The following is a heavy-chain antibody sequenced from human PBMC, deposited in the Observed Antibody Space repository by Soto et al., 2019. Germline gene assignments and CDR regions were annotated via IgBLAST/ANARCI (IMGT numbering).Heavy chain of an antibody. CDR2: IKQDGSER. CDR3: ARVPSTRDIWSYGVGGRYYYYYMDV. J-gene: IGHJ6*03. V-gene: IGHV3-7*04. D-gene: IGHD1-7*01. Sequence: EVQLVESGGGLVQPGGSLRLSCEASGFTFSSYCMTWVRQAPGKGLEWVAHIKQDGSERYYVDSVKGRFTISRDNDKNSLYLQMNSMRAEDTAVYYCARVPSTRDIWSYGVGGRYYYYYMDVWGKGTTVTVSS. CDR1: GFTFSSYC.